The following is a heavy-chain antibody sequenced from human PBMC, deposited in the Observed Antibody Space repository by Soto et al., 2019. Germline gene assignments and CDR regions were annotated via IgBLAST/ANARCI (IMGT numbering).Heavy chain of an antibody. CDR2: IYYSGST. D-gene: IGHD3-10*01. J-gene: IGHJ4*02. CDR1: GGSISSSSYY. V-gene: IGHV4-39*01. Sequence: SETLSLTCTVSGGSISSSSYYWGWILQPPGKGLEWIGSIYYSGSTYYNPSLKSRVTISVDTSKNQFSLKLSSVTAADTAVYYCARGLWFGELLPFDYWGQGTLVTVSS. CDR3: ARGLWFGELLPFDY.